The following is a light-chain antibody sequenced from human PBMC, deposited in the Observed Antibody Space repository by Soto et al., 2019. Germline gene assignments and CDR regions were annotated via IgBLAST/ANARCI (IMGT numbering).Light chain of an antibody. V-gene: IGKV1-5*03. CDR3: QQYNSYSET. Sequence: DIQMTQSPSTLSASVGDRVTITCRASQSISSWLAWYQQKPGKAPKVLISQASNLESGVPSRFSGSGSGEEFTLTISSLQPDDFATYYCQQYNSYSETFGQGTKLEMK. CDR2: QAS. CDR1: QSISSW. J-gene: IGKJ2*01.